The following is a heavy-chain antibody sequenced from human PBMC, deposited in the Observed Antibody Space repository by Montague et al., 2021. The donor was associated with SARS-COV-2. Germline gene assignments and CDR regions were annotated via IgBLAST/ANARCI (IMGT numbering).Heavy chain of an antibody. D-gene: IGHD6-13*01. J-gene: IGHJ4*02. CDR3: ALAVAGRGGYDY. Sequence: CAISGDSVSSNSPAWNWIRQSPSRGLEWLGRTYYMSKWYYEYAVSLKSRITINPDTSKNQFSLQVKSMTPEDTAVYYCALAVAGRGGYDYWGQGTLVTVSS. CDR2: TYYMSKWYY. CDR1: GDSVSSNSPA. V-gene: IGHV6-1*01.